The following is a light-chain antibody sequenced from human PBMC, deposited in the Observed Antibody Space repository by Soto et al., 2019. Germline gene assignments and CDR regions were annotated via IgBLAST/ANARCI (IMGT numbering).Light chain of an antibody. CDR1: QSVSSN. CDR3: QQHNNWPPWT. CDR2: GAS. J-gene: IGKJ1*01. V-gene: IGKV3-15*01. Sequence: EIVMTQSPATLSVSPGERTTLSCRASQSVSSNLAWYKQKPGQAPRLLMYGASTRATGIPDSFSGSGSGTEFTLTISSLQSEDFAVYYCQQHNNWPPWTFGQGTKVEIK.